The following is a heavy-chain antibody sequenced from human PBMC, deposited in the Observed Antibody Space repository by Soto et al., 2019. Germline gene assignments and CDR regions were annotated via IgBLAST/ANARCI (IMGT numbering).Heavy chain of an antibody. V-gene: IGHV1-46*02. CDR3: ARGGHIAVVTASFDN. CDR2: IHPSGGGT. CDR1: GYTFNTYY. J-gene: IGHJ4*02. Sequence: QVQLVQSGAEVRKPGASVKVSCKPSGYTFNTYYLHWLRQAPGQALEWMGVIHPSGGGTTYAQKXVXXXTXXRDASTTTVFMELSSLRSDDTAVYYCARGGHIAVVTASFDNWGQGTLVTVSS. D-gene: IGHD2-21*02.